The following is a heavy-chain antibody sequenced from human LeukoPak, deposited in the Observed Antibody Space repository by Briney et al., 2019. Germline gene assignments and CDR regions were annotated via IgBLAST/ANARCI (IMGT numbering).Heavy chain of an antibody. CDR3: ARERRITMIVVVINTQYYFDY. D-gene: IGHD3-22*01. CDR2: INHSGST. V-gene: IGHV4-34*01. CDR1: GGSFSGYY. J-gene: IGHJ4*02. Sequence: SETLSLTCAVYGGSFSGYYWSWIRQPPGKGLEWIGEINHSGSTNYNPSLKSRVTISVDTSKNQFSLKLSSVTAADTAVYYCARERRITMIVVVINTQYYFDYWGQGTLVTVSS.